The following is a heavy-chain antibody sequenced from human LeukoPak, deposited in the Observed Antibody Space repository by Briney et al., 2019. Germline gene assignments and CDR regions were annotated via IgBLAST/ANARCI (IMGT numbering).Heavy chain of an antibody. V-gene: IGHV4-31*03. Sequence: SETLSLTCTVSGGSISSGGYYWSWIRQHPGKGLEWIGYIYYSGSTYYSPSLKSRVTLSVDTSKNQFSLKLSSVTAADTAVYYCARLPRNYYDSSGLSWFDPWGQGTLVTVSS. CDR3: ARLPRNYYDSSGLSWFDP. CDR2: IYYSGST. CDR1: GGSISSGGYY. D-gene: IGHD3-22*01. J-gene: IGHJ5*02.